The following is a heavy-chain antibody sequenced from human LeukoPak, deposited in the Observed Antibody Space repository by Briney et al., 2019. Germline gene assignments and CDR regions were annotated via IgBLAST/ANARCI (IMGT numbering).Heavy chain of an antibody. CDR2: ISAYNGNT. CDR1: GYTFTSYG. J-gene: IGHJ5*02. Sequence: GASVKVSCKASGYTFTSYGISWVRQAPGQGLEWMGWISAYNGNTNYAQKLQGRVTMTTDTSTSTAYMELRSLRSDDTAVYYCARAVGQWLVFVYWFDPWGQGTLVTVSS. D-gene: IGHD6-19*01. V-gene: IGHV1-18*01. CDR3: ARAVGQWLVFVYWFDP.